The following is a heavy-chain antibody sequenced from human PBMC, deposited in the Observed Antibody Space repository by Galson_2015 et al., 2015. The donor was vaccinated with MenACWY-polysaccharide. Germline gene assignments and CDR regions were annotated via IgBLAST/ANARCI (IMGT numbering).Heavy chain of an antibody. J-gene: IGHJ3*02. CDR1: GFTFTDYY. V-gene: IGHV3-11*01. CDR3: AREAVAGAFDI. D-gene: IGHD6-19*01. Sequence: SLRLSCAVSGFTFTDYYMSWIRQAPGKGLEWVSYISSSGRTIYYADSVKGRFTLSRDNAKNSLYLQMNSLRAEDTAVYYCAREAVAGAFDIWGQGTMVTVSS. CDR2: ISSSGRTI.